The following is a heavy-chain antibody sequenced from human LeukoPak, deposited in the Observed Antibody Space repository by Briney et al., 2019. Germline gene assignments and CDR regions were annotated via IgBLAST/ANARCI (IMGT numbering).Heavy chain of an antibody. V-gene: IGHV4-34*01. J-gene: IGHJ4*02. CDR3: ARGLVYYDSTDY. CDR2: INHSGST. CDR1: GGSFSGYY. Sequence: PSETLSLTCAVYGGSFSGYYWSWIRQPPGKGLEWIGEINHSGSTNYNPSLKSRVTISVDTSKNQFSLKLSSVTAADTAVYYCARGLVYYDSTDYWGQGTLVTVSS. D-gene: IGHD3-22*01.